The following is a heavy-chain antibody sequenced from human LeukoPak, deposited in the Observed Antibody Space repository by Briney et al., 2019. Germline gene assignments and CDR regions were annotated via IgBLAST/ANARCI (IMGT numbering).Heavy chain of an antibody. V-gene: IGHV4-59*01. CDR3: AQKAPYSPGYSQD. J-gene: IGHJ1*01. Sequence: SETLSLTCTVSGGSITSYYWSWLRQPPGKGLEWIGYIYHSGTTNYSPSLKSRVTISADTSKSQFSLKLSSVTAADTAVYYCAQKAPYSPGYSQDWGQGTLVTVSS. D-gene: IGHD2-15*01. CDR1: GGSITSYY. CDR2: IYHSGTT.